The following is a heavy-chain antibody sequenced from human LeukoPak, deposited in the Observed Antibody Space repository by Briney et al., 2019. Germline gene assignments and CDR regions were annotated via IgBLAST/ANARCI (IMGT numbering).Heavy chain of an antibody. D-gene: IGHD6-6*01. CDR1: GFTFSDYY. Sequence: GGFLRHSCAASGFTFSDYYMSWVRQAPGKGLEWVSFISSSAINIYYADSVKGRFTISRDSAKDSLYLQMNSLRAEDTAVYYCARLRSSSYYFEYLGLGALFPDSS. J-gene: IGHJ4*02. CDR3: ARLRSSSYYFEY. V-gene: IGHV3-11*01. CDR2: ISSSAINI.